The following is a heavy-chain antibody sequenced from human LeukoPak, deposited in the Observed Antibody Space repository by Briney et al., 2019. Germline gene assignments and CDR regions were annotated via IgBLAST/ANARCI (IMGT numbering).Heavy chain of an antibody. V-gene: IGHV3-30*02. CDR3: AKDLERYSSPLDY. J-gene: IGHJ4*02. CDR1: GFTFSSYG. D-gene: IGHD6-13*01. CDR2: IRYDGSNK. Sequence: PGGSLRLSCAASGFTFSSYGMHWVRQAPGKGLEWVAFIRYDGSNKYYADSVKGRFTISRDNSKNTLYLQMNSLRAEDTAVYYCAKDLERYSSPLDYWGQGTLVTVSS.